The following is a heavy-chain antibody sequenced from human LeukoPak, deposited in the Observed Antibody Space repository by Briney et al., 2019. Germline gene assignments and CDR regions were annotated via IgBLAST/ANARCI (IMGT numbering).Heavy chain of an antibody. Sequence: SETLSLTCTVSGAPLSSYYWSWIRQPPGKGLEWIGYIYYDGSTNYNPSLQSRVTISVDTSKNQFSLKLSSVTAADTAVYYCASGITMVRGVIQNWGQGTLVTVSS. V-gene: IGHV4-59*01. J-gene: IGHJ1*01. CDR1: GAPLSSYY. CDR3: ASGITMVRGVIQN. D-gene: IGHD3-10*01. CDR2: IYYDGST.